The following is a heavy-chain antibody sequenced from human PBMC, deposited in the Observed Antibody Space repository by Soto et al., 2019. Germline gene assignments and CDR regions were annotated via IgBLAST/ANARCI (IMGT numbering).Heavy chain of an antibody. J-gene: IGHJ4*02. D-gene: IGHD3-22*01. V-gene: IGHV2-70*04. CDR3: ARDPYYYDSSGYLFDY. Sequence: SGPTLVNPTQTLTLTCTFSGFSLSTSGMRVSWIRQPPGKALEWLVRIDWDDDKFYSTSLKTRLTISKDTSKNQVVLTMTNMDPVDTATYYCARDPYYYDSSGYLFDYWGQGTLVTVSS. CDR1: GFSLSTSGMR. CDR2: IDWDDDK.